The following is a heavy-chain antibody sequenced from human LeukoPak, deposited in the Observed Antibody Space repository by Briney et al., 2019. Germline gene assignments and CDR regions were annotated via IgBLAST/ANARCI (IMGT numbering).Heavy chain of an antibody. V-gene: IGHV4-59*08. J-gene: IGHJ4*02. CDR3: ARHAVNYDFWSGYYTGHGPYYFDY. D-gene: IGHD3-3*01. CDR2: IYYSGST. Sequence: SETLSLTCTVSGGSISSYYWSWIRQPPGKGLEWIGYIYYSGSTNYNPSLESRVTISVDTSKNQFSLKLSSVTAADTAVYYCARHAVNYDFWSGYYTGHGPYYFDYWGQGTLVTVSS. CDR1: GGSISSYY.